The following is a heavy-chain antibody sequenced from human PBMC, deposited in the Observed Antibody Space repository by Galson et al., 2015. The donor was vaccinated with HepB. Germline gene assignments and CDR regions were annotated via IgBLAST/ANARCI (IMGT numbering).Heavy chain of an antibody. CDR2: ISGSSGHT. J-gene: IGHJ4*02. D-gene: IGHD1-1*01. V-gene: IGHV3-11*06. CDR3: ARSHTSIFTLPFDS. CDR1: GFTFSRYY. Sequence: SLRLSCAASGFTFSRYYMYWIRQAPGKGLEWVSYISGSSGHTNYADSVKGRFTISRDNAKNSLYLQMNSLRPDDAAVYYCARSHTSIFTLPFDSWGQGTLVTVSS.